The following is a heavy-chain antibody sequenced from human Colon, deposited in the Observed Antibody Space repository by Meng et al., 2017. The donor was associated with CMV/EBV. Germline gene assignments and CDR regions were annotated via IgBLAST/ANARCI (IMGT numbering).Heavy chain of an antibody. CDR2: IYWNDEK. D-gene: IGHD2-8*01. Sequence: QITLKESGPTLVKPTQTLTLTCTFSGFSRSTSGEGVGWIRQSPGKALEWLGLIYWNDEKHYSPSLKNRLTITKDTSKDQVVLIMTNMDPVDTGTYYCAHRHAVLIFDYWGHGTLVTVSS. V-gene: IGHV2-5*01. CDR3: AHRHAVLIFDY. J-gene: IGHJ4*01. CDR1: GFSRSTSGEG.